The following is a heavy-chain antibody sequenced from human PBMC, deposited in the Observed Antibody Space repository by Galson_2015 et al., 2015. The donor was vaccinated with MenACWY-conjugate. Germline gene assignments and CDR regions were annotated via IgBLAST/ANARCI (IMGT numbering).Heavy chain of an antibody. D-gene: IGHD3-10*01. CDR2: INAGNGNT. CDR1: GYTFTSYA. Sequence: SVKVSCKASGYTFTSYAMHWVRQAPGQRLEWMGWINAGNGNTKYSQKFQGRVTITRDTSASTAYMELSSLRSEDTAVYYCARDRAGKSITMVRGVIANWFDPWGQGTLVTVSS. J-gene: IGHJ5*02. V-gene: IGHV1-3*01. CDR3: ARDRAGKSITMVRGVIANWFDP.